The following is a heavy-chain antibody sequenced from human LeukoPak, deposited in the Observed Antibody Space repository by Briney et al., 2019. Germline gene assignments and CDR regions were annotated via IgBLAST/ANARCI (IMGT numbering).Heavy chain of an antibody. CDR3: ARRYDVRGYYYYYYMDV. V-gene: IGHV4-59*01. J-gene: IGHJ6*03. CDR2: IYYSGST. D-gene: IGHD1-1*01. CDR1: GGSISSYY. Sequence: SETLSLTCTVSGGSISSYYWSWIRQPPGKRLEWIGYIYYSGSTNYNPSLKSRVTISVDTSKNQFSLKLSSVTAADTAVYYCARRYDVRGYYYYYYMDVWGKGTTVTVSS.